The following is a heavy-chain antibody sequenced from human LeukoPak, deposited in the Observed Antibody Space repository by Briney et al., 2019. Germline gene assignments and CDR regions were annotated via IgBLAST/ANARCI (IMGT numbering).Heavy chain of an antibody. CDR1: GFTFSTSW. Sequence: GGSLRLSCAASGFTFSTSWMHWVRQAPGKGLVWVSLISSDGSTIIYADSVKGRFTISRDNAKSTLYLQMNSLRAEDTAVYYCARRSASGSCYFFDYWGQGTLVTVSS. J-gene: IGHJ4*02. V-gene: IGHV3-74*01. CDR3: ARRSASGSCYFFDY. D-gene: IGHD3-10*01. CDR2: ISSDGSTI.